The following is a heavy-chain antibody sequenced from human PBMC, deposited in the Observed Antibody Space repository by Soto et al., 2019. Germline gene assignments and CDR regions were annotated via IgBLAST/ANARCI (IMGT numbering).Heavy chain of an antibody. CDR1: GYTFTSYG. Sequence: ASVKVSCKASGYTFTSYGISWVRQAPGQGLEWMGWISAYNGNTNYAQKLQGRVTMTTDTSTSTAYMELRSLRSDDTAVYYCARDLFRIQLWTLRAPSGMDVWGQGTTVTVSS. CDR2: ISAYNGNT. D-gene: IGHD5-18*01. CDR3: ARDLFRIQLWTLRAPSGMDV. V-gene: IGHV1-18*01. J-gene: IGHJ6*02.